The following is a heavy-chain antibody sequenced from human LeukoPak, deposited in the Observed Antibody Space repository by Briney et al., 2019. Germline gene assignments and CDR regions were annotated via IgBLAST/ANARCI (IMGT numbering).Heavy chain of an antibody. J-gene: IGHJ6*03. Sequence: SETLSLTCAVYGGSFSGYYWTWIRQTPEKGLEWIGEMNPSGSTSYNPSLKSRVTISVDTSKNQFSLKLSSVTAADTAVYYCARGRQDVTMIIVVMTAVSYYLDVWGKGTTVTVS. D-gene: IGHD3-22*01. CDR1: GGSFSGYY. CDR3: ARGRQDVTMIIVVMTAVSYYLDV. CDR2: MNPSGST. V-gene: IGHV4-34*01.